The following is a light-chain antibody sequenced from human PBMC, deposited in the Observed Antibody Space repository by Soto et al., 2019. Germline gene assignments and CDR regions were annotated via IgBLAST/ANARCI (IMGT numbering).Light chain of an antibody. V-gene: IGKV3-15*01. Sequence: EIVLTQSPATLSVSPGERVTLSCRASQSVSINLAWYQQKPGRAPRLLIYGASTRATGIPARFSGSGSGTEFTLTISSLQSEDFGFYYCQQYNNWPPAWPFGQGTKVDIK. CDR2: GAS. CDR3: QQYNNWPPAWP. CDR1: QSVSIN. J-gene: IGKJ1*01.